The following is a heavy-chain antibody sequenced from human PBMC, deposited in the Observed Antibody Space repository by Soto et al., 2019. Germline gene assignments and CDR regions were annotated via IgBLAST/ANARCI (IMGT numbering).Heavy chain of an antibody. D-gene: IGHD3-10*01. J-gene: IGHJ4*02. CDR2: ISTYTGNT. CDR3: VRDVSVSSGSFGGY. V-gene: IGHV1-18*01. Sequence: QVQLVQSGPELKKPGAAVRVSCTASGYTFDSYGLSWVRQAPGQGLEWMGWISTYTGNTDYPQRFQGRVTMDTDTSTSTAYLDLRSLTSDDTAVYYCVRDVSVSSGSFGGYWGQGTLVTVSS. CDR1: GYTFDSYG.